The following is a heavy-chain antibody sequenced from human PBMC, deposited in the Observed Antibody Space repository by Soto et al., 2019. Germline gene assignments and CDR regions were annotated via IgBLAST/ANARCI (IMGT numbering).Heavy chain of an antibody. J-gene: IGHJ4*02. CDR1: GGSISSSSYY. Sequence: SETLSLTCTVSGGSISSSSYYWGWIRQPPGKGLEWIGSIYYSGSTYYNPSLKSRVTISVDTSKNQFSLKLSSVTAADTAVYYCARGSVPHRFDYWGQGTLVTVSS. V-gene: IGHV4-39*01. CDR3: ARGSVPHRFDY. CDR2: IYYSGST. D-gene: IGHD6-6*01.